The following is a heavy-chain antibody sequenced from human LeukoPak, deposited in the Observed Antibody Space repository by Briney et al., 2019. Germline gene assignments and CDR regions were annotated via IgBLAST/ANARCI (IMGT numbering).Heavy chain of an antibody. Sequence: GASVTVSCTASGYTFTGYYMHWVRQAPGQGLEWMGWINPNSGGTNYAQKFQGRVTMTRDTSISTAYMELSRLRSDDTAVYYCARDRASYSGSYYQLGYWGQGTLVTVSS. CDR1: GYTFTGYY. CDR2: INPNSGGT. D-gene: IGHD1-26*01. V-gene: IGHV1-2*02. CDR3: ARDRASYSGSYYQLGY. J-gene: IGHJ4*02.